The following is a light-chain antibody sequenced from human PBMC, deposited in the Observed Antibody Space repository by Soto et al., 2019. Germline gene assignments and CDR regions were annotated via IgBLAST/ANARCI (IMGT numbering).Light chain of an antibody. V-gene: IGKV1-39*01. J-gene: IGKJ1*01. Sequence: DIQMTQSPSSLSPSLRHRDTITCRASQSISSYLNWYQQKPGKAPKLLIYAASSLQSGVPSRFSGSGSGTDFTLTISSLQPEDFATYYCHQSYSTPRTFGQGTKGDI. CDR1: QSISSY. CDR2: AAS. CDR3: HQSYSTPRT.